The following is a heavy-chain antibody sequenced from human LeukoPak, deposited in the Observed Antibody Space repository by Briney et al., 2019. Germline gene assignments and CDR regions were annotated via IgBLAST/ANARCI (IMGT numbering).Heavy chain of an antibody. CDR2: INSNGLST. D-gene: IGHD5-24*01. J-gene: IGHJ4*02. V-gene: IGHV3-64D*06. Sequence: GGSLRLSCSASGFTFSDYAMHWVRQAPGKGLQHVLAINSNGLSTYYTDSVKGRFTISRDNSRNTVYLQMSSLTAEDTAVYYCVKELQTITSPFDYWGQGTLVAVSS. CDR3: VKELQTITSPFDY. CDR1: GFTFSDYA.